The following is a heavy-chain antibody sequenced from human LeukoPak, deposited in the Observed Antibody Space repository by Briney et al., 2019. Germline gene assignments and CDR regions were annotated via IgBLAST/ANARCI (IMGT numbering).Heavy chain of an antibody. V-gene: IGHV4-59*12. CDR3: ARVQQWLIDP. J-gene: IGHJ5*02. CDR2: INYSGST. CDR1: GGSISSYY. Sequence: SETLSLTCTVSGGSISSYYWNWIRQPPGKGLEWVGYINYSGSTNYNPSLKSRVTISADTSKNQFSLKLSSVTAADTAVYYCARVQQWLIDPWGQGTLVTVSS. D-gene: IGHD6-19*01.